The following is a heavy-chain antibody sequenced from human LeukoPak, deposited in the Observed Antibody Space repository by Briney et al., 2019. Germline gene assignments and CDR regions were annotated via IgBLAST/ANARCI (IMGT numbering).Heavy chain of an antibody. D-gene: IGHD2-21*01. CDR2: IYTSAST. Sequence: PSETLSLTCTVSGGSISNSYWSWIRQPAGKGLEWIGRIYTSASTNYNPSLKSRFTMSVDTSKNQFSLKSSSVTAADTAVHYCARDSSMIGYFDLWGRGTLVTVSS. CDR1: GGSISNSY. V-gene: IGHV4-4*07. J-gene: IGHJ2*01. CDR3: ARDSSMIGYFDL.